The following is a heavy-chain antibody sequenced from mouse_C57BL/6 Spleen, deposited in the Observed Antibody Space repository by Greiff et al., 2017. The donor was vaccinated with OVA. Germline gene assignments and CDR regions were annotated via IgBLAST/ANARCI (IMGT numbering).Heavy chain of an antibody. CDR1: GFTFSDYG. CDR2: ISSGSSTI. V-gene: IGHV5-17*01. D-gene: IGHD1-1*01. CDR3: ARGPKGSSYSWCAY. J-gene: IGHJ3*01. Sequence: EVMLVESGGGLVKPGGSLKLSCAASGFTFSDYGMHWVRQAPEKGLEWVAYISSGSSTIYYADTVKGRFTISRDNAKNTLFLQMTSLRSEDTAMYYCARGPKGSSYSWCAYWGQGTLVTVSA.